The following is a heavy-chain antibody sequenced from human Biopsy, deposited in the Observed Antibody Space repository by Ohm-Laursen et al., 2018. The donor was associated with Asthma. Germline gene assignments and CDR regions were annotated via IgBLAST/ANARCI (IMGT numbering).Heavy chain of an antibody. Sequence: SLRLSCTASGFTFSTYSMNWVRQAPGKGLQWISYISVSSSTVFYADSVKGRFTVSRDNSKNTLYLQMNSLRAEDTAVYYCAKERYYDFWSGYPIWGQGTMVAVSS. CDR3: AKERYYDFWSGYPI. CDR2: ISVSSSTV. V-gene: IGHV3-48*01. D-gene: IGHD3-3*01. J-gene: IGHJ3*02. CDR1: GFTFSTYS.